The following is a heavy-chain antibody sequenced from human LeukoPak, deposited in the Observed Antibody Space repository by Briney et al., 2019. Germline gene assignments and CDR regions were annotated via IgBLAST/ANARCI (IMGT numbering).Heavy chain of an antibody. V-gene: IGHV3-23*01. D-gene: IGHD2-21*02. J-gene: IGHJ3*02. Sequence: GGSLRLSCAASGFTFSSYAMSWVRQAPGKGLEWVSAISGSGGSTYYADSVKGRFTISRDNSKNTLYLQMNSLRAEDTAVYYCAKDLVYCGGDCYPDAFDIWGQGTMVTVSS. CDR2: ISGSGGST. CDR1: GFTFSSYA. CDR3: AKDLVYCGGDCYPDAFDI.